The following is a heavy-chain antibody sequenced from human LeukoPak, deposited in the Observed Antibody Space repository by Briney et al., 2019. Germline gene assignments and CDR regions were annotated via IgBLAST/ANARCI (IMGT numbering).Heavy chain of an antibody. D-gene: IGHD1-26*01. CDR1: GFTFSSYS. CDR2: ISSSSSTI. CDR3: ARVGGELRDRGFDY. V-gene: IGHV3-48*01. Sequence: PGGSLRLSCAASGFTFSSYSMNWVRQAPGKGLEWVSYISSSSSTIYYADSVKGRFTISRDNAKNSLYLQMNSLGAEDTAVYYCARVGGELRDRGFDYWGQGTLVTVSS. J-gene: IGHJ4*02.